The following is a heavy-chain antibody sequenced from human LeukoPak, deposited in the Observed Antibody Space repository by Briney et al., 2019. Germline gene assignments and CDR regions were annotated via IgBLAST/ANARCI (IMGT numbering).Heavy chain of an antibody. CDR2: IYYSGST. Sequence: SQTLSLTCAVSGGSISSGGYSWNWIRQPPGKGLEWIGSIYYSGSTYYNPSLKSRVTISVDTSKNQFSLKLSSVTAADTAVYYCARHIEYQLLPTSDFDYWGQGTLVTVSS. CDR1: GGSISSGGYS. D-gene: IGHD2-2*01. CDR3: ARHIEYQLLPTSDFDY. V-gene: IGHV4-30-2*03. J-gene: IGHJ4*02.